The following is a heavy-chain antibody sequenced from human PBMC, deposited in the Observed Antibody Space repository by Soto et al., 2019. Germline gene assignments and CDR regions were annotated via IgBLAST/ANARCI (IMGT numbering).Heavy chain of an antibody. V-gene: IGHV1-18*01. D-gene: IGHD3-22*01. J-gene: IGHJ4*02. CDR2: ISAYNGNT. CDR1: GYTFTNFG. Sequence: APVKVSCKASGYTFTNFGISWVRQAPGQGLEWMGWISAYNGNTNYAQNFQGRVTMTTDTSTSTAYMELRSLRPEDTAVYYCARDSYYHSSSGYYVFDYWGQGTLVTVSS. CDR3: ARDSYYHSSSGYYVFDY.